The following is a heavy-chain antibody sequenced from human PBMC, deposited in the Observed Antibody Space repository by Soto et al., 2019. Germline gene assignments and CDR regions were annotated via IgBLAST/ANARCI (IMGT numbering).Heavy chain of an antibody. D-gene: IGHD3-22*01. Sequence: GGSLRLSCAASGFTFSSYAMHWVRQAPGKGLEWVAVISYDGSNKYYADSVKGRFTISRDNSKNTLYLQMNSLRAEDTAVYYCASLIVVGEYNWFDPWGQGTLVTV. CDR2: ISYDGSNK. CDR3: ASLIVVGEYNWFDP. J-gene: IGHJ5*02. CDR1: GFTFSSYA. V-gene: IGHV3-30-3*01.